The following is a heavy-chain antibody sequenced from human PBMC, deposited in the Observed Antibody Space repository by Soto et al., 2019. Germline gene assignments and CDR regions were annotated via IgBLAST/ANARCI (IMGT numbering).Heavy chain of an antibody. CDR3: ARDPPGYYDSSGYSPFDY. Sequence: GASVKVSCKASGYTFTSYYMHWVRQAPGQGLEWMGIINPSGGSTSYAQKFQGRVTMTRDTSTSTVYMELSSLRSEDTAVYYCARDPPGYYDSSGYSPFDYWGQGTLVTVSS. CDR2: INPSGGST. CDR1: GYTFTSYY. D-gene: IGHD3-22*01. J-gene: IGHJ4*02. V-gene: IGHV1-46*01.